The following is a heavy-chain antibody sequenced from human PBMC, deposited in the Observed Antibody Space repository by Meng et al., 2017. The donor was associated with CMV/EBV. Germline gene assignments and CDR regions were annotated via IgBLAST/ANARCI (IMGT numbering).Heavy chain of an antibody. J-gene: IGHJ6*02. V-gene: IGHV1-2*02. D-gene: IGHD2-15*01. CDR1: GYTFTGYY. CDR3: ASGSRDSVYYYCGMDV. CDR2: INPNSGGT. Sequence: ASVKVSCKASGYTFTGYYMHWVRQAPGQGLEWMGWINPNSGGTNYAQKFQGRVTMTRDTSISTAYMELSRLRSDDTAVYYCASGSRDSVYYYCGMDVWGQGTTVTVSS.